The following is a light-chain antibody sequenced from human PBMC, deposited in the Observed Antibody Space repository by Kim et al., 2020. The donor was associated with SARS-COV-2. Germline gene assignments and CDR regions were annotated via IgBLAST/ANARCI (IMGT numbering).Light chain of an antibody. CDR2: DAS. J-gene: IGKJ5*01. CDR3: QQYDILPIT. CDR1: QDISNY. V-gene: IGKV1-33*01. Sequence: ASVGDRVTITCQESQDISNYLNWYQQKPEKAPKLLIYDASNLEPGVPSRFSGSGSGTDFTFTITGLQPEDSATYFCQQYDILPITFGQGTRLEIK.